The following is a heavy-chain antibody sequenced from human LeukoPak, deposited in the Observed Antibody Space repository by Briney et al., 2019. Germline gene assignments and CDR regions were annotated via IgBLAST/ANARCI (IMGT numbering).Heavy chain of an antibody. J-gene: IGHJ4*02. CDR2: ISGSGGRT. CDR1: GFTFTSYA. V-gene: IGHV3-23*01. CDR3: ALEGDGYNGPDY. D-gene: IGHD5-24*01. Sequence: GGSLRLSCAASGFTFTSYAMSWVRQAPGKGLEWVSGISGSGGRTNSADSVRGRFTISRDNSKNTVYLQINSLRVEDTAVYYCALEGDGYNGPDYWGQGTLVTVSS.